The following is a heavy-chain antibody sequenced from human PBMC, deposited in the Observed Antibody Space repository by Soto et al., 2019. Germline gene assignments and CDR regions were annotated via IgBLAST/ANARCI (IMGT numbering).Heavy chain of an antibody. CDR3: VKRSLLVPPT. J-gene: IGHJ4*02. CDR2: IHYSGTT. D-gene: IGHD1-26*01. V-gene: IGHV4-59*08. Sequence: NPSETRSLACTVSGTSIRSYYWSWIRQPPGEGLEWIANIHYSGTTNYNPSLASRVTLSVDTSKNQFSLGLNSVTAADTAVYYCVKRSLLVPPTWGQGILDTVS. CDR1: GTSIRSYY.